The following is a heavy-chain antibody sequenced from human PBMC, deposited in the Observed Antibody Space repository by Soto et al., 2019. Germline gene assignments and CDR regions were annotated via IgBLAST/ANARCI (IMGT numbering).Heavy chain of an antibody. V-gene: IGHV4-39*01. Sequence: SETLSLTCTVSGGSISSSSYYWGWIRQPPGKGLEWIGSIYYSGSTYYNPSLKSRVTISVDTSKNQFSLKLSSVTAADTAVYYCASISRGYSYGYLSIDYWGQGTLVTVS. CDR2: IYYSGST. J-gene: IGHJ4*02. D-gene: IGHD5-18*01. CDR1: GGSISSSSYY. CDR3: ASISRGYSYGYLSIDY.